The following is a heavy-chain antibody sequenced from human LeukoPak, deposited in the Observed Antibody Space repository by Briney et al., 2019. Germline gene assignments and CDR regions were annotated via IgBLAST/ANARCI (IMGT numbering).Heavy chain of an antibody. CDR2: IRYDGSNK. V-gene: IGHV3-30*02. Sequence: GGTLRLFRAVSGFTFSSYGVHWVRQAPGKGLEGVAFIRYDGSNKYYADSVKRRFTISRDNSKNTLYLQMNSQRGEDTAVFYCAKGAYGDFDWGQGTLVTVSS. J-gene: IGHJ4*02. CDR3: AKGAYGDFD. D-gene: IGHD4-17*01. CDR1: GFTFSSYG.